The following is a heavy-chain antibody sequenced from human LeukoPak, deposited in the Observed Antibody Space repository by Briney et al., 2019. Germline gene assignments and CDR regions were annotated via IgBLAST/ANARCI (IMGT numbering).Heavy chain of an antibody. J-gene: IGHJ5*01. Sequence: PSETLSLTCAVSGGSISSSNWWSWVRQPPGKGLEWIGEIYHSGSTNYNPSLKSRVTISVDKSKNQFSLRLSSVTAADTAVYYCARQKFSYGYFDSWGQGTLVTVSS. D-gene: IGHD5-18*01. CDR3: ARQKFSYGYFDS. CDR1: GGSISSSNW. CDR2: IYHSGST. V-gene: IGHV4-4*02.